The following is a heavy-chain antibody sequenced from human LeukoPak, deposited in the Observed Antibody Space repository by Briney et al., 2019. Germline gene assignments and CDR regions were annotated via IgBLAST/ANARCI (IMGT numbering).Heavy chain of an antibody. CDR1: GDSVSSNSAA. D-gene: IGHD5-24*01. CDR2: TYYRSKWYK. J-gene: IGHJ5*02. V-gene: IGHV6-1*01. CDR3: ARGWRWLQLGHWFDP. Sequence: SQTLSLTCAISGDSVSSNSAAWNWVRQSPSRGLEWLGRTYYRSKWYKDYAVSVKSRLTINPDTSKYQFSLQPNSVTPEDTAVYYCARGWRWLQLGHWFDPWGQGTLVTVSS.